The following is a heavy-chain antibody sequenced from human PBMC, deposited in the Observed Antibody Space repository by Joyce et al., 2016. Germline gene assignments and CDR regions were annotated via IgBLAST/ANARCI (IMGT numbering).Heavy chain of an antibody. Sequence: QVQLVESGGGVVQPGRSLRLSCAASGFIFRSYALFWVRQAPGKGLEWVAVIRYDGSNKYYAGAVKGRFTISRDNSKDTLFLEMNSLRADDTAVYFCARSSIATRRGIGYFDNWGQGTLVTVSS. CDR2: IRYDGSNK. J-gene: IGHJ4*02. V-gene: IGHV3-30*04. D-gene: IGHD6-6*01. CDR3: ARSSIATRRGIGYFDN. CDR1: GFIFRSYA.